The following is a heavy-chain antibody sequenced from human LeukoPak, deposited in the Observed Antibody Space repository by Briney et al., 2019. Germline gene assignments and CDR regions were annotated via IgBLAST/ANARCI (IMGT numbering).Heavy chain of an antibody. V-gene: IGHV1-2*02. D-gene: IGHD6-13*01. CDR1: GYTFTGYY. CDR3: ARVPSTYSSSPNLFDY. CDR2: INPNSGGT. J-gene: IGHJ4*02. Sequence: ASVKVSCKASGYTFTGYYMHWVRQAPGQGLEWMGWINPNSGGTNYAQKFQGRVTMTRDTSISTAYMELSRLRSDDTAVYYCARVPSTYSSSPNLFDYWGQGTLVTVSS.